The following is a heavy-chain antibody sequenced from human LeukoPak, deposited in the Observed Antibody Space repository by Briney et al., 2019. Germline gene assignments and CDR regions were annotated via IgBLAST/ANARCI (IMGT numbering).Heavy chain of an antibody. Sequence: ASVKVSCKASGYTFTSYGITWVRQAPGQGLEWMGWISAYNGNTNYAQKLQGRVTMTTDTSTNTAYMELRSLRSDDTAVYYCARDLGLVHSSSWYYAFDIWGQGTMVTVSS. V-gene: IGHV1-18*01. CDR3: ARDLGLVHSSSWYYAFDI. CDR2: ISAYNGNT. D-gene: IGHD6-13*01. CDR1: GYTFTSYG. J-gene: IGHJ3*02.